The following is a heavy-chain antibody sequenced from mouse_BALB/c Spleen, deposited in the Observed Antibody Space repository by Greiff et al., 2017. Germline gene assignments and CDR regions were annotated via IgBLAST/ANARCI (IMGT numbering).Heavy chain of an antibody. V-gene: IGHV5-6-5*01. CDR3: ARGQYGRYFDY. Sequence: EVQGVESGGGLVKPGGSLKLSCAASGFTFSSYAMSWVRQTPEKRLEWVASISSGGSTYYPDSVKGRFTISRDNARNILYLQMSSLRSEDTAMYYCARGQYGRYFDYWGQGTTLTVSS. CDR2: ISSGGST. J-gene: IGHJ2*01. D-gene: IGHD2-10*02. CDR1: GFTFSSYA.